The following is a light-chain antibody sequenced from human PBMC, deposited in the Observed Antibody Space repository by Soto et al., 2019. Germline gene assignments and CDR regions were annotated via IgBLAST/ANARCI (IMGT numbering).Light chain of an antibody. CDR3: QQSYSIWWT. J-gene: IGKJ1*01. CDR1: QSISSF. CDR2: AAS. Sequence: DIQMTQSPSSLSTSVVDRVTISCRASQSISSFLNWFQQKPGKAPKLLIYAASSLQSGVPSRFSGSGSGTNFTLTIDSLQPEDFATYYCQQSYSIWWTFGQGTKVDI. V-gene: IGKV1-39*01.